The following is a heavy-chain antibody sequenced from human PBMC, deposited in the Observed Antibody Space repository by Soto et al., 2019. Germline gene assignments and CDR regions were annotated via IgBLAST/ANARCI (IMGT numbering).Heavy chain of an antibody. J-gene: IGHJ4*02. Sequence: SVKVSCKASGFTFSNSAIQWMRQARGERLEWIGWIVVGSGNTNYAQKIQERVIIIRDMSTSTSYMELSSLTSEDTAVYYCVLGTTTSCYGKFDYWGQGTLVTVSS. V-gene: IGHV1-58*02. CDR3: VLGTTTSCYGKFDY. D-gene: IGHD2-2*01. CDR2: IVVGSGNT. CDR1: GFTFSNSA.